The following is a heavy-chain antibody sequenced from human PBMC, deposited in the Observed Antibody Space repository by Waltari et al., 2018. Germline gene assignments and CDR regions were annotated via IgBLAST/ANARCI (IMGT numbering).Heavy chain of an antibody. Sequence: QVQLQESGPGLVKPSETLSLTCAVSGYSISSGYYWGWIRQTPGKGLEWIGSIYHSGSTYYNPSLKSRVTISVDTSKNQFSLKLSSVTAADTAVYYCARASQSSGWYPKGGSFDYWGQGTLVTVSS. CDR1: GYSISSGYY. D-gene: IGHD6-19*01. V-gene: IGHV4-38-2*01. CDR3: ARASQSSGWYPKGGSFDY. CDR2: IYHSGST. J-gene: IGHJ4*02.